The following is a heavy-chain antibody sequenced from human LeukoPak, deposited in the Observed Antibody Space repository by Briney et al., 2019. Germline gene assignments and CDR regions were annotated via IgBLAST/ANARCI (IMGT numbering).Heavy chain of an antibody. CDR3: ARDMAAPPYNWFDP. Sequence: SETLSLTCTVSGGSISSSSHYWGWIRQPPGKGLEWIGSIYYSGTAFYNPSLKSRVTISIDTSKNQFSLKLSSVTAADTAVYYCARDMAAPPYNWFDPWGQGTLVTVSS. CDR2: IYYSGTA. CDR1: GGSISSSSHY. D-gene: IGHD6-13*01. V-gene: IGHV4-39*07. J-gene: IGHJ5*02.